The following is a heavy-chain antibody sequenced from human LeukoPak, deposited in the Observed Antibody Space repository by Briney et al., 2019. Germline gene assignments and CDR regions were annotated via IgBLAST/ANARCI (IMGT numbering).Heavy chain of an antibody. D-gene: IGHD6-13*01. CDR3: ARGGAVYSSSWYKTPHSWFDP. Sequence: ASVKVSCKASGYTFTSYAMNWVRQAPGQGLEWMGWINTNTGNPTYAQGFTGRFVFSLDTSVSTAYLQISSLKAEDTAVYYCARGGAVYSSSWYKTPHSWFDPWGQGTLVTVSS. J-gene: IGHJ5*02. V-gene: IGHV7-4-1*02. CDR2: INTNTGNP. CDR1: GYTFTSYA.